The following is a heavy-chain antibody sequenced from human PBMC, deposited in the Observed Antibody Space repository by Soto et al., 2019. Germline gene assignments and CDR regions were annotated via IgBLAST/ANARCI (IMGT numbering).Heavy chain of an antibody. Sequence: QVQLVQSGAEVKKPGSSVKVSCKASGGTFSSYTISWVRQAPGQGLEWMGRIIPILGIANYEQKFQGRVTITADKSTSTAYMELSSMRSEDTAVYYCASDGYSGAGGMDVWGQGTTVTVSS. V-gene: IGHV1-69*02. CDR3: ASDGYSGAGGMDV. J-gene: IGHJ6*02. D-gene: IGHD6-19*01. CDR2: IIPILGIA. CDR1: GGTFSSYT.